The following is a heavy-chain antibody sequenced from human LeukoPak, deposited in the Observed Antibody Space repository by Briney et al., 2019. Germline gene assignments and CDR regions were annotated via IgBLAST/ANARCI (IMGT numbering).Heavy chain of an antibody. CDR2: ISGSGGGT. CDR3: ARDLDDQNSLPPVFQY. D-gene: IGHD1-1*01. J-gene: IGHJ1*01. V-gene: IGHV3-23*01. Sequence: GGSLRLSCAASGFTFSSFAMSWVRQTPGKGLEWVSAISGSGGGTYYADSVKGRFTISRDNSKNTLYLQMNSLRGEDTAVYFCARDLDDQNSLPPVFQYWGQGTLVTVSS. CDR1: GFTFSSFA.